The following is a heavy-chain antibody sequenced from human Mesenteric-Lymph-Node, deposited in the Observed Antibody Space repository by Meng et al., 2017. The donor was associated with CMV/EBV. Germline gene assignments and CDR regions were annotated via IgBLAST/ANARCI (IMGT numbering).Heavy chain of an antibody. J-gene: IGHJ3*02. CDR2: IYYSGST. Sequence: SETLSLTCTVSGGSISSYYWNWIRQPPGKGLEWIGYIYYSGSTNHNPSLKSRVTISVDTSKNQFSLKLSSVTAADTAVYYCARVGSSRAFDIWGQGTMVTVSS. CDR3: ARVGSSRAFDI. CDR1: GGSISSYY. D-gene: IGHD2-2*01. V-gene: IGHV4-59*01.